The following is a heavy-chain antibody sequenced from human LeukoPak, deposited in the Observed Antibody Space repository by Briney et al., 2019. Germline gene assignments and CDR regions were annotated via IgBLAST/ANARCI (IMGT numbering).Heavy chain of an antibody. CDR3: VRDCASDCSIKGHYFFDL. V-gene: IGHV1-46*01. CDR2: INPSGGAP. D-gene: IGHD2-21*02. Sequence: GASVKVSCKASGYTFTSYFIHWVRQAPGQGLEWMGIINPSGGAPGYAQNYQGRVTMTIDTSTSTAYMELRSLTSDDTAVYYCVRDCASDCSIKGHYFFDLWGRGTLVTVSS. J-gene: IGHJ2*01. CDR1: GYTFTSYF.